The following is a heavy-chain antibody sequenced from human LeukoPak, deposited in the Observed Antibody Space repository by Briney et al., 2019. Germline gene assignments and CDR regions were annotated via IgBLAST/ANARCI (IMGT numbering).Heavy chain of an antibody. D-gene: IGHD5-12*01. CDR3: ARGYSGYDLTGDAFDI. CDR1: GFTFDDYD. V-gene: IGHV3-9*03. CDR2: ITWNSGSI. Sequence: PGRSLRLSCAASGFTFDDYDMHWVRQAPGKGLEWVSYITWNSGSICYADSVKGRFTISRDNAKNSLYLQMNSLRAEDMALYYCARGYSGYDLTGDAFDIWGQGTMVTVSS. J-gene: IGHJ3*02.